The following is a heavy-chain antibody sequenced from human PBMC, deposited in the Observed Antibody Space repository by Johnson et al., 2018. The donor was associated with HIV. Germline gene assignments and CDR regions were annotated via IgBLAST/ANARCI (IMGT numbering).Heavy chain of an antibody. CDR1: GFSFSNAW. V-gene: IGHV3-30*03. Sequence: QVQLVESGGGLVKPGESLRLSCAASGFSFSNAWMNWVRQAPGKGLEWVAVISYDGSNKYYADSVKGRFTNSRDNSKNTLYLQMNSLRVDDTAVYYCARDPGPGSSSHERSWGGFDLWGQGTMVAVSS. CDR3: ARDPGPGSSSHERSWGGFDL. J-gene: IGHJ3*01. CDR2: ISYDGSNK. D-gene: IGHD6-6*01.